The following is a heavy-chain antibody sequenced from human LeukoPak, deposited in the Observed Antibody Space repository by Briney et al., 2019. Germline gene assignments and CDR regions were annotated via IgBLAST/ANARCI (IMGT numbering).Heavy chain of an antibody. CDR3: ATGAGCGY. CDR2: IKQDGSER. J-gene: IGHJ4*02. Sequence: GGSLRLSCAASGFTLSSYWMTWVRQAPGKGPEWVANIKQDGSERNYVDSVKGRFTISRDNAKNSLYLQMNTLRDEDTAVYYCATGAGCGYWGQGTLVTVSS. CDR1: GFTLSSYW. V-gene: IGHV3-7*03. D-gene: IGHD6-19*01.